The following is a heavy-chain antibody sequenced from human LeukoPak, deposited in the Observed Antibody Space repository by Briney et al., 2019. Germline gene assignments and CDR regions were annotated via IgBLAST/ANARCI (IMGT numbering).Heavy chain of an antibody. CDR3: ARVNTMPRGAPYGMDV. D-gene: IGHD3-10*01. V-gene: IGHV3-64*01. CDR1: GFTFSSYA. J-gene: IGHJ6*02. Sequence: PGGSLRLSCAASGFTFSSYAMHWVRQAPGKGLEYVSAISSNGGSTYYANSVKGRFTISRDNSKNTLYLQMGSLRAEDMAVYYCARVNTMPRGAPYGMDVWGQGTTVTVSS. CDR2: ISSNGGST.